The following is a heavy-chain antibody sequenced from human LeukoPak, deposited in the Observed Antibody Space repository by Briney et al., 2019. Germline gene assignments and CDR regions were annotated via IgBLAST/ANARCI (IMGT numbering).Heavy chain of an antibody. CDR3: ARDQDIVATPAYGMDV. V-gene: IGHV3-74*01. Sequence: GGSLRLSCAASGFTFSSYWMHWVRQAPGKGLVWVSRINSDGSSTSYADSVKGRFTISRDNAKNTLYLQMNSLRAEDTAVYYCARDQDIVATPAYGMDVWGQGTTVTVSS. J-gene: IGHJ6*02. D-gene: IGHD5-12*01. CDR1: GFTFSSYW. CDR2: INSDGSST.